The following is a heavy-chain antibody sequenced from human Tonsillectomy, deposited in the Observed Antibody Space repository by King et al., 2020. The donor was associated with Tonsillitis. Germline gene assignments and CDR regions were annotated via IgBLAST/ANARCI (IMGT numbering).Heavy chain of an antibody. D-gene: IGHD4-23*01. V-gene: IGHV3-7*01. J-gene: IGHJ6*02. Sequence: VQLVESGGGLVQPGGSLRLSCAASGFIFRNYWMSWVRQAPGKGLEWVANIKQEGNQKYYVDSVKGRFTISRDNAKNSLYLQMNSLGAEDTAVYYCARDDGYGGPWGVYYFYALDVWGQGTTVTVSS. CDR2: IKQEGNQK. CDR1: GFIFRNYW. CDR3: ARDDGYGGPWGVYYFYALDV.